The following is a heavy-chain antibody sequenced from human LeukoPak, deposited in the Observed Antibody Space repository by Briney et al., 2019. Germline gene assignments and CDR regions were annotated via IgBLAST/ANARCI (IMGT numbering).Heavy chain of an antibody. J-gene: IGHJ4*02. D-gene: IGHD4/OR15-4a*01. CDR2: ISSSSSYI. CDR1: GFTFSSYS. Sequence: GGSLRLSCAASGFTFSSYSMNWARQAPGKGLEWVSSISSSSSYIYYADSVKGRFTISRDNAKNSLYLQMNSLRAEDTAVYYCAREVGYGAGIDYWGQGTLVTVSS. CDR3: AREVGYGAGIDY. V-gene: IGHV3-21*01.